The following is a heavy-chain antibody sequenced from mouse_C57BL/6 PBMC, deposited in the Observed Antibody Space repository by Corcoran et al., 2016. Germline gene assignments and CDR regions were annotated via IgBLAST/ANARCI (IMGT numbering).Heavy chain of an antibody. V-gene: IGHV14-2*01. CDR2: IDPEDGET. CDR3: ARGATVFDY. J-gene: IGHJ2*01. D-gene: IGHD1-1*01. Sequence: EVQLQQSGAELVKPGASVKLSCTASGFNIKDYYMHWVKQRTEQGLEWIGRIDPEDGETKYAPKCQGKATITADTSSNTAYLQLSSLTSEDTAVYYCARGATVFDYWGQGTTLTVSS. CDR1: GFNIKDYY.